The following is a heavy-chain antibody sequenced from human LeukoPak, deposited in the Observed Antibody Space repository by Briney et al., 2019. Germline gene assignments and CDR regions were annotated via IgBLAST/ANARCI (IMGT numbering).Heavy chain of an antibody. Sequence: GGSLRLSCVPSGFTFDGHAMHWVRQGPGKGLEWVAGISWNSDTIGYADSVKGRFTISRDNAKNSLYLQINSVRTEDMALYYCARSYINYGGNSADAFNIWGQGTMVTVSS. CDR3: ARSYINYGGNSADAFNI. J-gene: IGHJ3*02. CDR1: GFTFDGHA. V-gene: IGHV3-9*03. CDR2: ISWNSDTI. D-gene: IGHD4-23*01.